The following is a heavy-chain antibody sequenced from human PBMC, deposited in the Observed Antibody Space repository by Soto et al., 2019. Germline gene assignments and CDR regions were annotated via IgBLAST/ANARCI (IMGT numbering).Heavy chain of an antibody. D-gene: IGHD2-21*01. Sequence: QVQLVQSGAEVKKPGSSVKVSCKDSGGTFSTYSLFWVRQAPGQGLEWMGRIIPMLGTRNYAQRFQDRVTITADKTTATAHMERSSLRSEDTALYYCTVGSWSGEVFDIWGQGTMVNVSS. J-gene: IGHJ3*02. CDR2: IIPMLGTR. CDR3: TVGSWSGEVFDI. V-gene: IGHV1-69*08. CDR1: GGTFSTYS.